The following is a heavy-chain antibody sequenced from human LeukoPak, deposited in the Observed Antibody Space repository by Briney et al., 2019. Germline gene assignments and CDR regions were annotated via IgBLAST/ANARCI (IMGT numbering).Heavy chain of an antibody. Sequence: ASVKVSCKASGYTFTSYGISWVRQAPGQGLEWMGWISAYNGNTNYAQKPQGRVTMTTDTSTSTAYMELRSLRSDDTAVYYCARGRYYYDSSGLIDYWGQGTLVTVSS. CDR1: GYTFTSYG. CDR2: ISAYNGNT. CDR3: ARGRYYYDSSGLIDY. D-gene: IGHD3-22*01. J-gene: IGHJ4*02. V-gene: IGHV1-18*01.